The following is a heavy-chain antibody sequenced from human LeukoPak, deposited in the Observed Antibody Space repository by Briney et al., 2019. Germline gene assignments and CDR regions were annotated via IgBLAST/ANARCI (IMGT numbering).Heavy chain of an antibody. J-gene: IGHJ4*02. V-gene: IGHV3-33*01. CDR3: ARDHSLYSGSYLDY. CDR2: LWSDGTNK. Sequence: GGSLRLSCAGSGFTFGDYAMHWVRQAPGKGLEWVAVLWSDGTNKYYSDSVRGRFTISRDNSKNTLDLQMNSLRAEDTAVYFCARDHSLYSGSYLDYWGQGTLVTVSS. D-gene: IGHD1-26*01. CDR1: GFTFGDYA.